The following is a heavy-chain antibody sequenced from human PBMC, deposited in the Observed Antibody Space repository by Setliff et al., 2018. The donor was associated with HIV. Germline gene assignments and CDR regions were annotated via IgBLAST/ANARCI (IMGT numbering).Heavy chain of an antibody. CDR3: ARDEQLVRGSHYYYYMDV. J-gene: IGHJ6*03. CDR2: IYTSGRT. CDR1: GGSISSHY. Sequence: SETLSLTCTVSGGSISSHYWSWIRQPPGKGLEWIGHIYTSGRTNYNPSLKSRVTISVDTSKNQFSLKLSSVTAADTAVYYCARDEQLVRGSHYYYYMDVWGKGTTVTVSS. V-gene: IGHV4-4*08. D-gene: IGHD6-6*01.